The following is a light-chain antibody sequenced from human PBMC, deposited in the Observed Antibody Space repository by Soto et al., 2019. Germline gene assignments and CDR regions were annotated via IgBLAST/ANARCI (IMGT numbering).Light chain of an antibody. CDR2: KAS. CDR3: QQYSSYPLT. Sequence: DIQMTQSPSTLSASVGDRVTITCRASENIYSWLAWYHQKPGKPPNLLIYKASNLESGVPSRFSGSGSGTQFTLTISSLQPDDFATYYCQQYSSYPLTFGQGTRLEIK. V-gene: IGKV1-5*03. J-gene: IGKJ5*01. CDR1: ENIYSW.